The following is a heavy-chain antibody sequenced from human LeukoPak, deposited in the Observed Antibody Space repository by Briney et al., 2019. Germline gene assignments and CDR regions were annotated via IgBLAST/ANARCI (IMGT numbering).Heavy chain of an antibody. D-gene: IGHD6-13*01. CDR3: ARKHSSSHFDY. CDR1: GGTFSSYA. CDR2: IIPIFGTA. Sequence: ASVKVSCKASGGTFSSYAISWVRQAPGQGLEWMGGIIPIFGTANYAQKFQGRVTITADKSTSTAYMELSSLRSEDTAVYYCARKHSSSHFDYWGQGTLATVSS. J-gene: IGHJ4*02. V-gene: IGHV1-69*06.